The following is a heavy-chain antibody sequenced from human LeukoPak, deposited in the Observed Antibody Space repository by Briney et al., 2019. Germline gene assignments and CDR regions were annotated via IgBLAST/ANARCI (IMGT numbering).Heavy chain of an antibody. J-gene: IGHJ3*02. V-gene: IGHV4-4*07. CDR1: GGSISSYY. Sequence: SETLSLTCTVSGGSISSYYWSWIRQPAGKGLEWIGRIYTSGSTNYNPSLKSRVTMSVDTSKNQFSLKLSSVTAADTAVYYCATSLAVAGSGAFDIWGQGTMVTVSS. CDR3: ATSLAVAGSGAFDI. CDR2: IYTSGST. D-gene: IGHD6-19*01.